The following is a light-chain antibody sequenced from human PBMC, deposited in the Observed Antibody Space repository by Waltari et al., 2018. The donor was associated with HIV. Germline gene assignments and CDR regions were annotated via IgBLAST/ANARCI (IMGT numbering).Light chain of an antibody. CDR1: QSISSW. V-gene: IGKV1-5*03. Sequence: DIHMTQSPSTLSASVGDRVTITCRASQSISSWLAWYQQKPGKVPKLLIYKASSLESGVPSRFSGSGSGTEFTLTISSLQPDDFATYYCQQYNSYPWTFGQGTKVEIK. CDR3: QQYNSYPWT. CDR2: KAS. J-gene: IGKJ1*01.